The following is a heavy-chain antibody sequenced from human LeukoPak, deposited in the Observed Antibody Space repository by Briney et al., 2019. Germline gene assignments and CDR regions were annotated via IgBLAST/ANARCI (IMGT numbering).Heavy chain of an antibody. V-gene: IGHV3-74*01. Sequence: AGGSLRLSGAALGFTFSSYWMHWGRQSPGKGLVWVSRIRTDGSSTSYADSVKGRFTISRDNAKNTLYLQMNSLRVEDTAVYYCARGGDGYYLWGQGTLVTVSS. J-gene: IGHJ5*02. CDR1: GFTFSSYW. CDR2: IRTDGSST. D-gene: IGHD3-22*01. CDR3: ARGGDGYYL.